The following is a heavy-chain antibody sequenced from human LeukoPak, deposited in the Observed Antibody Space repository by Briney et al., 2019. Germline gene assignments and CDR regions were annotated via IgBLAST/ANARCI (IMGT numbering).Heavy chain of an antibody. D-gene: IGHD2-15*01. Sequence: PGGSLRLSCVDSGFSFSSYSMNWVRQAPGKGLEWVSSISISSTYIYYADSVKGRFTISRDNAKNSLYLQMNSLRAEDTAVYYCARGHRDIVVISRKIGDAFDIWGQGTMVTVSS. V-gene: IGHV3-21*04. CDR1: GFSFSSYS. CDR3: ARGHRDIVVISRKIGDAFDI. CDR2: ISISSTYI. J-gene: IGHJ3*02.